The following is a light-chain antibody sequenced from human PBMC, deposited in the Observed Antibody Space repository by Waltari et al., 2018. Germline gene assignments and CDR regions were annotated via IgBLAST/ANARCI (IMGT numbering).Light chain of an antibody. CDR1: QSVSTS. J-gene: IGKJ1*01. V-gene: IGKV1-39*01. CDR2: SAS. CDR3: HQTDSPPET. Sequence: DIQMTQSPSSLSASVGDSVSITCRASQSVSTSLNWYQQQAGRAPKLLIYSASSLQSGGPSRFRGRGSGTEFTLTIDSLQPEDFATYYCHQTDSPPETFGQGTKVEV.